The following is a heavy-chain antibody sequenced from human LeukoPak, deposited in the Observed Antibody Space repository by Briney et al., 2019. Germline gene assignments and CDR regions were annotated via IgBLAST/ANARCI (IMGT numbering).Heavy chain of an antibody. D-gene: IGHD3-10*01. CDR3: ARVGELSSYFDY. J-gene: IGHJ4*02. Sequence: ASVKVSCKASGGTFSSYAISWVRQAPGQGLEWMGGIIPIFGTANYVQKFQGRVTITTDESTSTAYMELSSLRSEDTAVYYCARVGELSSYFDYWGQGTLVTVSS. V-gene: IGHV1-69*05. CDR1: GGTFSSYA. CDR2: IIPIFGTA.